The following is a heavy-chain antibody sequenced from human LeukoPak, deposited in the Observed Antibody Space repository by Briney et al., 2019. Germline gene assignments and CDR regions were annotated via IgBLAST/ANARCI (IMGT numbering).Heavy chain of an antibody. CDR2: IIPIFGTA. Sequence: EASVKVSCKASGGTFSSYAISWVRQAPGQGLEWMGGIIPIFGTANYAQKFQGRVTITADESTSTAYMELSSLRSEDTAVYYCARSRVATLPGVYYYGMDVWGQGTTVTVSS. D-gene: IGHD5-12*01. V-gene: IGHV1-69*13. J-gene: IGHJ6*02. CDR3: ARSRVATLPGVYYYGMDV. CDR1: GGTFSSYA.